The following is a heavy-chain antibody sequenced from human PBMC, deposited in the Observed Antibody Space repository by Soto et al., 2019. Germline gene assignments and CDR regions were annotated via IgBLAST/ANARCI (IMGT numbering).Heavy chain of an antibody. CDR1: GGSIRSSSYY. V-gene: IGHV4-39*01. CDR2: IYYSGST. Sequence: QLKLQESGPGLVKPSETLSLTCTVSGGSIRSSSYYWGWIRQPPGKGLEWIGSIYYSGSTYYNPSLKSRVTISVDTSKNQFSLKLSSVTAAHKAVYYCARLEEQSEPDYWGKGTLLTVS. J-gene: IGHJ4*02. CDR3: ARLEEQSEPDY. D-gene: IGHD4-4*01.